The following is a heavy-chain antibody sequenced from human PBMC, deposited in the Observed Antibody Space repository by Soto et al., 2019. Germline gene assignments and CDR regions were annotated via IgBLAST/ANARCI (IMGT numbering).Heavy chain of an antibody. V-gene: IGHV4-59*01. CDR2: ISYTGST. D-gene: IGHD6-13*01. J-gene: IGHJ6*02. CDR1: AGSISFYY. Sequence: SETLSLTCTVSAGSISFYYWNWIRQPPGKGLEWIGYISYTGSTNYNPSLESRVIISVDTSNNQFSLNLTSVTAADTAVYYCARGTPPAAYYYFYGMDVWGQGTMVTISS. CDR3: ARGTPPAAYYYFYGMDV.